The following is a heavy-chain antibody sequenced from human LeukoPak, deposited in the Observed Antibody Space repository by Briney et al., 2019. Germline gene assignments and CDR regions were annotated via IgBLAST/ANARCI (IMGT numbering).Heavy chain of an antibody. CDR2: INHSGST. J-gene: IGHJ4*02. CDR3: ARGLIGY. CDR1: GGSFSGYY. Sequence: SETLSLTCAVYGGSFSGYYWSWTRQPPGKGLEWIGEINHSGSTNYNPSLKSRVTISVDTSKNQFSLKLSSVTAADTAVYYCARGLIGYWGQGTLVTVSS. V-gene: IGHV4-34*01. D-gene: IGHD3-16*01.